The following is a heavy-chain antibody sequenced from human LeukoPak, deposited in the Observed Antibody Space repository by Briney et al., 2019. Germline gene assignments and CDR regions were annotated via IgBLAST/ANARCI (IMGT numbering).Heavy chain of an antibody. CDR3: ARAIMITFGGVIVKDRYYFDY. CDR2: IYYSGST. V-gene: IGHV4-59*08. D-gene: IGHD3-16*02. J-gene: IGHJ4*02. CDR1: GGSISSYY. Sequence: SETLSLTCTVSGGSISSYYWSWIRQPPGKGLEWIGYIYYSGSTYYNPSLKSRVTISVDTSKNRFFLKLSSVTAADTAVYYCARAIMITFGGVIVKDRYYFDYWGQGTLVTVSS.